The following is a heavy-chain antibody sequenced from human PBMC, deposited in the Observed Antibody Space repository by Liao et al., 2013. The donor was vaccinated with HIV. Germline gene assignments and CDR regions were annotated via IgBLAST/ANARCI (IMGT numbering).Heavy chain of an antibody. V-gene: IGHV4-30-2*01. CDR3: ARHGPEYSYYYMDV. Sequence: QVQLQESGPGLVKPSQTLSLTCTVSGGSISNYYWSWIRQPPGKGLEWIGYSFHSGSTYYNPSFQSRVTISVDRSKNQFSLRLTSVTAADTAVYYCARHGPEYSYYYMDVWGRGTSVTVSS. J-gene: IGHJ6*03. CDR1: GGSISNYY. CDR2: SFHSGST. D-gene: IGHD5-24*01.